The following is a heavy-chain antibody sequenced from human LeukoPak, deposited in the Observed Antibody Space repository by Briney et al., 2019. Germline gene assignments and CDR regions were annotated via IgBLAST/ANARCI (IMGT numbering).Heavy chain of an antibody. CDR1: GGSFSGYH. CDR2: INHSGST. D-gene: IGHD6-25*01. V-gene: IGHV4-34*01. J-gene: IGHJ4*02. CDR3: ARAADARNSGIDY. Sequence: SETLSLTCAVYGGSFSGYHWSWIRQPPGKGLEWIGEINHSGSTNYNPSLKSRVTISVDTSKNQFSLKLSSVTAADTAVYYCARAADARNSGIDYWGQGTLVTVSS.